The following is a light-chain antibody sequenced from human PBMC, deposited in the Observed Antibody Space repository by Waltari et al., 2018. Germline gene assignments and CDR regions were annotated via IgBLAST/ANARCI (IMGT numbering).Light chain of an antibody. J-gene: IGKJ1*01. Sequence: DIQMTQSPSTLSSSVVYRVTISCRAGQSISVYLNWYQQKHGEAPKLLIHGATTLENGVPTRFSGSGSGTDFTLNISTLQPEDFATYYCQQSFTTLWTFGQGTEVEIK. CDR2: GAT. V-gene: IGKV1-39*01. CDR1: QSISVY. CDR3: QQSFTTLWT.